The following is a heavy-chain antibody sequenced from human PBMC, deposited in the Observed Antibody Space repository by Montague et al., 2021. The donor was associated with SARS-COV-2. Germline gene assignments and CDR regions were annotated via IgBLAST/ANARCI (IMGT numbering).Heavy chain of an antibody. Sequence: SLRLSCAASGFTFSTYAMTWVRQTPGQGLEWVSALSGSGGDTYYADSVKGRFTISRDNSENTLYLQMNSLRADDTALYYCAKERSYDSGWYGEFDYWGQGTLVTVSS. V-gene: IGHV3-23*01. CDR3: AKERSYDSGWYGEFDY. CDR1: GFTFSTYA. CDR2: LSGSGGDT. D-gene: IGHD6-19*01. J-gene: IGHJ4*02.